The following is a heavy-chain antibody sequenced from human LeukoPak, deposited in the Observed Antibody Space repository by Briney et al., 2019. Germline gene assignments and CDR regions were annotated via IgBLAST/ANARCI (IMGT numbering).Heavy chain of an antibody. CDR2: VDYSGET. V-gene: IGHV4-59*01. D-gene: IGHD3-10*01. J-gene: IGHJ4*02. Sequence: SETLSLTCTVSGGSISTYYWSWIRQSPGRGLEWIGYVDYSGETKYNPSLKSRVTISVDTSKNQFSLKLSTVTAADTAVYFCARDTLLYASGSYYDYWGQGTLVTVSS. CDR3: ARDTLLYASGSYYDY. CDR1: GGSISTYY.